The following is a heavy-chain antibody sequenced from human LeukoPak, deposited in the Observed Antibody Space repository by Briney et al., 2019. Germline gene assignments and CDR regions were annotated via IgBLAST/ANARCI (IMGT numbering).Heavy chain of an antibody. J-gene: IGHJ5*02. CDR3: AKTFYGSGSYNWFDP. D-gene: IGHD3-10*01. CDR2: ISYDGSNK. Sequence: GGSLRLSCAASGFTFSSYGMHWVRQAPGKGLEWVAVISYDGSNKYYADSVKGRFTISRDNSKNSLYLQMNSLRAEDTALYYCAKTFYGSGSYNWFDPWGQGTLVTVSS. CDR1: GFTFSSYG. V-gene: IGHV3-30*18.